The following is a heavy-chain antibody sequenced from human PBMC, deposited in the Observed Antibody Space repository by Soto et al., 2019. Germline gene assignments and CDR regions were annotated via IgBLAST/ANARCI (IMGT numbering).Heavy chain of an antibody. J-gene: IGHJ5*02. D-gene: IGHD3-3*01. CDR2: INPHGGST. V-gene: IGHV1-46*01. CDR3: ARSSGGNFGIIIEGSNWFDP. CDR1: GDTFPSYY. Sequence: GASVQVSCKAPGDTFPSYYLNWVRQAPGQGLEWMGVINPHGGSTKYAQKFQGRVTMTRDTSRSTVYMELRSLRSDDTAIYYCARSSGGNFGIIIEGSNWFDPWGQGTLVTVPS.